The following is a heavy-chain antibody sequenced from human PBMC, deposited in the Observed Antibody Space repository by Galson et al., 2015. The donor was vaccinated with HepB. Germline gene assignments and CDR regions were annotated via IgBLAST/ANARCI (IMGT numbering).Heavy chain of an antibody. Sequence: SLRLSCAASGFTVSSNYMSWVRQAPGKGLEWVSIIYSDGSTYYADSVKGRFTISRDNSKNTLYLQINSLKAEDTAVYYCARVLFIDCSDGSCASHSYYYGMDVWGQGTTVTVSS. V-gene: IGHV3-53*01. D-gene: IGHD2-15*01. CDR2: IYSDGST. J-gene: IGHJ6*02. CDR1: GFTVSSNY. CDR3: ARVLFIDCSDGSCASHSYYYGMDV.